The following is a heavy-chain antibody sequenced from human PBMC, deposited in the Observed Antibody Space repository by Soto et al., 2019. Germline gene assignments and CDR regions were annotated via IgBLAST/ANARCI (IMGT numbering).Heavy chain of an antibody. V-gene: IGHV1-69*01. J-gene: IGHJ6*02. Sequence: QVQLVQSVAEVKNPGSSVKVSCKASGGTLSDYAVSWVRQARGQGLEWMGGIMPTVDSANYAQKFQGRLTITADESTRTANMELSSLTSDATAIYYCAVAAVREILTEQSSGMAVWGPGTTVTVSS. CDR1: GGTLSDYA. CDR3: AVAAVREILTEQSSGMAV. D-gene: IGHD3-10*01. CDR2: IMPTVDSA.